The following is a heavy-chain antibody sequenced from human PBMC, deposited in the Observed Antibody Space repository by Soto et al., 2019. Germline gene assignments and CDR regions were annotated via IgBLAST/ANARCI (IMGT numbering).Heavy chain of an antibody. D-gene: IGHD4-17*01. J-gene: IGHJ4*02. CDR3: ARWYGYGDL. CDR1: GFSFTEYS. Sequence: PGGSMRLSCAVSGFSFTEYSMAWVRPPPERGLEWFAGMSIGYEQTCYADSVTGRFIVSRDSSKNTVDLQMNSLRVEDTAIYYCARWYGYGDLWGQGTLVTVSS. CDR2: MSIGYEQT. V-gene: IGHV3-23*01.